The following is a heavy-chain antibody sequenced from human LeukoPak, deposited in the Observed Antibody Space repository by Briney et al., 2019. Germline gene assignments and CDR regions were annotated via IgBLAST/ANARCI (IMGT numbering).Heavy chain of an antibody. J-gene: IGHJ4*02. V-gene: IGHV6-1*01. CDR3: ARAKGRSPLFDY. CDR1: GDSVSSNSAA. Sequence: SQTLSLTCAISGDSVSSNSAAWNWIRQSPSRGLEWLGRTYYRSKWYNNYAVSVKGRIAINPDTSKNQFSLQLNSVTPEDTAVYYCARAKGRSPLFDYWGQGTLVTVSS. D-gene: IGHD6-13*01. CDR2: TYYRSKWYN.